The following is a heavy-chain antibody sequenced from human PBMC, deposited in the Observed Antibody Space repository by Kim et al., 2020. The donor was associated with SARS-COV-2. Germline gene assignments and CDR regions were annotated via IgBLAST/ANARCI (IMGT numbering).Heavy chain of an antibody. CDR3: ARDSVVAGMN. D-gene: IGHD2-15*01. Sequence: YNDYAVSVKSRININPDTSKNQFSLQLNSVTPEDTAVYYCARDSVVAGMNWGQGTLVTVSS. J-gene: IGHJ4*02. CDR2: YN. V-gene: IGHV6-1*01.